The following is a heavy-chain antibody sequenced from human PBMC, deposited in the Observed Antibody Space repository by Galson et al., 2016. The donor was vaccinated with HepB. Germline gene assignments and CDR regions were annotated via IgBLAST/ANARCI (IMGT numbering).Heavy chain of an antibody. CDR1: GFTVSSNY. CDR2: IYSGART. CDR3: ARGRLIATTGPGVPLDF. J-gene: IGHJ4*02. Sequence: SLRLSCAASGFTVSSNYMNWVRQAPGKGLEWVSIIYSGARTYYADSVKGRFTLSRDNSRNTLYLQMNSLTAEDTAIYYCARGRLIATTGPGVPLDFWGQGTLVTVSS. D-gene: IGHD6-13*01. V-gene: IGHV3-53*01.